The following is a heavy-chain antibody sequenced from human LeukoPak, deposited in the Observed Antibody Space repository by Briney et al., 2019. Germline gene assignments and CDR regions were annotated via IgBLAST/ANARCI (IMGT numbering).Heavy chain of an antibody. Sequence: PGGSLRLSCSASGFTFSSYAMHWVRQAPGKGLKYVSGISRNGGSTNYADSVKGRFTISRDNSKNTLHLQMSSLRPEDTAVYYCARGDSSGYKGAFDIWGQGTMVTVSS. J-gene: IGHJ3*02. CDR1: GFTFSSYA. V-gene: IGHV3-64D*06. CDR2: ISRNGGST. CDR3: ARGDSSGYKGAFDI. D-gene: IGHD3-22*01.